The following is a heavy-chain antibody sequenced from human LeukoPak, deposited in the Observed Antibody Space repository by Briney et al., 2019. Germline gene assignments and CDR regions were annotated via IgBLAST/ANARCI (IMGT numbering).Heavy chain of an antibody. Sequence: PSETLSLTCTVSGGSISSYYWSWIRQPPGKGLEWIGYIYYSGSTNYNPSLKSRVTISVDTSKNQFSLKLSSVTAADTAVYYCARGDGGGSWFDSWGQGTLVTVSS. D-gene: IGHD2-15*01. J-gene: IGHJ5*01. V-gene: IGHV4-59*01. CDR1: GGSISSYY. CDR2: IYYSGST. CDR3: ARGDGGGSWFDS.